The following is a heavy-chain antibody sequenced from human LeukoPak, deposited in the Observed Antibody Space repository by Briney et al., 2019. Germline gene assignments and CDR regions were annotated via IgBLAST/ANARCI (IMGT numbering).Heavy chain of an antibody. D-gene: IGHD5-18*01. Sequence: QPGGSLRLSCVASGFTFDDYWMNWVRQAPGKGLEWVANIKQDGREQYYVDSVKGRFTISRDNAKNSLYLQMNSLRAEDTAVYYCVRAGGAYSFNPWGQGTLVTVSS. CDR3: VRAGGAYSFNP. CDR2: IKQDGREQ. CDR1: GFTFDDYW. J-gene: IGHJ5*02. V-gene: IGHV3-7*01.